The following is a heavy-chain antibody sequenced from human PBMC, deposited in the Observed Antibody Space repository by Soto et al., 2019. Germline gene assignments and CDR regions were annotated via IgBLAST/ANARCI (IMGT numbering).Heavy chain of an antibody. CDR3: ARDPVPAANLFPGIGFDP. CDR2: IYYSGST. D-gene: IGHD2-2*01. V-gene: IGHV4-59*01. CDR1: GGSISSYY. Sequence: SETLSLTCTVSGGSISSYYWSWIRQPPGKGLEWIGYIYYSGSTNYNPSLKSRVTISVDTSKNQFSLKLSSVTAADTAVYYCARDPVPAANLFPGIGFDPWGQGTLVTVSS. J-gene: IGHJ5*02.